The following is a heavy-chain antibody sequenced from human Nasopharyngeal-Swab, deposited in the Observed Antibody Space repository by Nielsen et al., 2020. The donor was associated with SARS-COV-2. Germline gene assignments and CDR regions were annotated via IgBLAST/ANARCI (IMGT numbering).Heavy chain of an antibody. CDR2: TYYTAKWNY. CDR3: ARDRGDYGAFFDH. CDR1: GDSVSSNAAA. V-gene: IGHV6-1*01. J-gene: IGHJ4*02. D-gene: IGHD4-17*01. Sequence: SQTLSLTCDISGDSVSSNAAAWNWIRQSPSRGLEWLGRTYYTAKWNYDYVASVKSRLTINPDTSKNQFSLHLSSVTPEDTAVYYCARDRGDYGAFFDHWGQGTLVTVSS.